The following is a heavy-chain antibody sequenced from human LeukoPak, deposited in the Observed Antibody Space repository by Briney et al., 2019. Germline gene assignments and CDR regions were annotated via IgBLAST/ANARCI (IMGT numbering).Heavy chain of an antibody. CDR3: AREYSSPLEFQHYFDL. D-gene: IGHD3-22*01. CDR2: IYHKGDT. V-gene: IGHV4-59*11. J-gene: IGHJ4*02. CDR1: GASMNSHY. Sequence: SETLSLTCSVSGASMNSHYLSWIRQPPGKGLEWIGYIYHKGDTSYNPSLHSRVTLSVDTSKSQFSLKLRSVTAADSAIYYCAREYSSPLEFQHYFDLWGQGIAVTVSS.